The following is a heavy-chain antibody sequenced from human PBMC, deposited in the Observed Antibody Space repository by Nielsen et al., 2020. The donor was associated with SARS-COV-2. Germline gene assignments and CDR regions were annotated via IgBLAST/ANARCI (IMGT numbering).Heavy chain of an antibody. CDR3: ARDPTYYYGSGSSKDNWFDP. CDR2: ISAYNGNT. J-gene: IGHJ5*02. Sequence: ASVKVSCKASGYTFTSYGISWVRQAPGQGLEWMGWISAYNGNTNYAQKLQGRVTMTTDTSTSTAYMELRSLRSEDTAVYYCARDPTYYYGSGSSKDNWFDPWGQGTLVTVSS. V-gene: IGHV1-18*01. D-gene: IGHD3-10*01. CDR1: GYTFTSYG.